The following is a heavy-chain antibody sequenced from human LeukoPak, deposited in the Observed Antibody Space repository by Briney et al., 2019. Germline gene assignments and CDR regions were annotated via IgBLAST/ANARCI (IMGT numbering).Heavy chain of an antibody. D-gene: IGHD6-19*01. CDR1: GYTFTSYA. CDR2: INAGNGNT. J-gene: IGHJ4*02. CDR3: ARTNSSGWYERPQYYFDY. Sequence: ASVKVSCKASGYTFTSYAMHWVRQAPGQRLEWMGWINAGNGNTKYSQKFQGRVTITRDTSASTAYMELSSLRSEDTAVYYCARTNSSGWYERPQYYFDYWGQGTLVTVSS. V-gene: IGHV1-3*01.